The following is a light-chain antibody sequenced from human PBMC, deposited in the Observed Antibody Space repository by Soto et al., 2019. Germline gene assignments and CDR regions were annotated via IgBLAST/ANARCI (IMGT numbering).Light chain of an antibody. J-gene: IGKJ1*01. CDR1: QSVSSIY. CDR3: QQYGSSAVT. CDR2: GAS. V-gene: IGKV3-20*01. Sequence: EIVLTQSPGTLSLSPGERATLSCRASQSVSSIYLAWYQQKPGQAPRVLIYGASSRATGIADRFSGSGSGTNDIPTISRLEPQDFAVFYSQQYGSSAVTFGPGTKVEIK.